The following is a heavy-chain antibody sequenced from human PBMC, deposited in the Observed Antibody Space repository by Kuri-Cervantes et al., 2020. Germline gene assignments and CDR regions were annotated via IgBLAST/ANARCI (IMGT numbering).Heavy chain of an antibody. V-gene: IGHV4-59*12. CDR3: ARGRQYYYYYYMDV. CDR1: GGSFSGYY. Sequence: SETLSLTCAVYGGSFSGYYWSWIRQPPGKGLEWIGYIYYSGSTNYNPSLKSRVTISVDTSKNQFSLKLSSVTAADTAVYYCARGRQYYYYYYMDVWGKGTTVTVSS. J-gene: IGHJ6*03. CDR2: IYYSGST.